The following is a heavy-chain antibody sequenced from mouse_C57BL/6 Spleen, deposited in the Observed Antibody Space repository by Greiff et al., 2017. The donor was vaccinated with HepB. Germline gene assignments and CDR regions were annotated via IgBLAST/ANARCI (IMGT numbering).Heavy chain of an antibody. CDR2: IDPSDSYT. Sequence: QVQLQQPGAELVRPGSSVKLSCKASGYTFTSYWMHWVKQRPGQGLEWIGEIDPSDSYTNYNQKFKGKSTLTVDKSSSTAYMQLSSLTSEDSAVYYCARKGNLYYFDYWGQGTTLTVSS. V-gene: IGHV1-69*01. CDR3: ARKGNLYYFDY. CDR1: GYTFTSYW. J-gene: IGHJ2*01.